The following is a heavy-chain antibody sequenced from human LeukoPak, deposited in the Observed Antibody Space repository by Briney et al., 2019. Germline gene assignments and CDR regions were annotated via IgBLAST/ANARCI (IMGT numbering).Heavy chain of an antibody. CDR2: ISTRSDYI. J-gene: IGHJ4*02. CDR3: ARDLHPRYYLPDY. D-gene: IGHD1-26*01. V-gene: IGHV3-21*01. Sequence: PGGSLRLSCAASQFTFSDYTMNWVRRAPGKGLEWVSSISTRSDYIYYAESVKGRFTISRDNAKNSLYLQMNSLRAEDTAVYYCARDLHPRYYLPDYWGQGTLVTVSS. CDR1: QFTFSDYT.